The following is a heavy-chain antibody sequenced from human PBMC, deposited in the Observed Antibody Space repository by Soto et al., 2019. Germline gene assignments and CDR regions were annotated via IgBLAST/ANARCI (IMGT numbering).Heavy chain of an antibody. Sequence: PSETLSLTSTVSGGSISSYYWSWIRQPPGKGLEWIGYIYYSGSTNYNPSLKSRVTISVDTSKNQFSLKLSSVTAADTAVYYCARLSYDFWSGDNWFDPWGQGTLVTVSS. J-gene: IGHJ5*02. CDR2: IYYSGST. CDR3: ARLSYDFWSGDNWFDP. V-gene: IGHV4-59*08. CDR1: GGSISSYY. D-gene: IGHD3-3*01.